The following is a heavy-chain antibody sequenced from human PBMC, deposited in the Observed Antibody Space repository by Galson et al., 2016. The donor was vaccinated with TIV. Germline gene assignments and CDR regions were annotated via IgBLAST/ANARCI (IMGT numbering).Heavy chain of an antibody. CDR2: IYYTGSA. CDR1: GDSVSSPNYY. J-gene: IGHJ6*02. D-gene: IGHD4-11*01. V-gene: IGHV4-39*01. CDR3: ARPDSIHHSFAMDV. Sequence: SETLSLTCTVSGDSVSSPNYYWGWIRQPPGKGLEWIGYIYYTGSAYYNPSLKSRVTISVDRSMNQFSLELLSVTAADTATYYCARPDSIHHSFAMDVWGPGTAVTVSS.